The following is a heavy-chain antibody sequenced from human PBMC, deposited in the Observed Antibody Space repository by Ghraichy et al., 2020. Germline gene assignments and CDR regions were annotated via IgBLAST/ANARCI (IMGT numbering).Heavy chain of an antibody. D-gene: IGHD3-3*01. J-gene: IGHJ3*02. CDR2: ISWNSGSI. Sequence: GGSLRLSCAASGFTFDDYAMHWVRQAPGKGLEWVSGISWNSGSIGYADSVKGRFTISRDNAKNSLYLQMNSLRAEDTALYYCAKVLRFLEWLDAFDIWGQGTMVTVSS. V-gene: IGHV3-9*01. CDR3: AKVLRFLEWLDAFDI. CDR1: GFTFDDYA.